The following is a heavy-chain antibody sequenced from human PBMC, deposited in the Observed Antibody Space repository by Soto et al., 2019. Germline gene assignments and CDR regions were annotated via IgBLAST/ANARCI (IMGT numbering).Heavy chain of an antibody. V-gene: IGHV3-74*01. CDR2: IRSDGSSF. J-gene: IGHJ4*02. CDR1: GFTFSSYG. Sequence: PGGSLRLSFAASGFTFSSYGMHWVRQAPGKGLVWVSRIRSDGSSFSYADSVKGRFTISRDNAKNTVYLQMNRLRAADTAVYYCTRGNHVWGNSGPRYCGQGTLVTVSS. CDR3: TRGNHVWGNSGPRY. D-gene: IGHD3-16*01.